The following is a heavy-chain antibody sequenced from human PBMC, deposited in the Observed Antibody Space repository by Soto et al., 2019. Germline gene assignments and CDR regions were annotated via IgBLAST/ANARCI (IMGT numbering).Heavy chain of an antibody. D-gene: IGHD1-26*01. J-gene: IGHJ3*02. CDR2: IYHSGST. CDR1: GGSISSSNW. CDR3: ARVNSGSYYGAFDI. Sequence: SETLSLTCAVSGGSISSSNWWSWVRQPPGKGLEWIGEIYHSGSTNYNPSLKSRVTISVDKSKNQFSLKLSSVTAADTAVYYCARVNSGSYYGAFDIWGQGTMVTVSS. V-gene: IGHV4-4*02.